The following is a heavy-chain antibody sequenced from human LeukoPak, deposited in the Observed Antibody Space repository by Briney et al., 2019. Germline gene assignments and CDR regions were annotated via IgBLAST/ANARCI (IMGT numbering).Heavy chain of an antibody. D-gene: IGHD3-10*01. Sequence: PGGSLRLSCAASGFTFSSYEMNWVRQAPGKGLEWVSYISSSGSTIYYAGSVKGRFTISRDNAKNSLYLQMNSLRAEDTAVYYCARDWVTMVRTNYYYYGMDVWGKGTTVTVSS. CDR2: ISSSGSTI. V-gene: IGHV3-48*03. CDR1: GFTFSSYE. CDR3: ARDWVTMVRTNYYYYGMDV. J-gene: IGHJ6*04.